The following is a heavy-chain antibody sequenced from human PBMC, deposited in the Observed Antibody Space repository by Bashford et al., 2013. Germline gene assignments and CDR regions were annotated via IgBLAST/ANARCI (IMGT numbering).Heavy chain of an antibody. D-gene: IGHD3-16*01. CDR3: ARSYGPTQIDY. J-gene: IGHJ4*02. V-gene: IGHV5-51*01. Sequence: GESLKISCRGSGYSFIHYGISWVRHMPGKGLEWMGIIYPGDSDTRYSPSFQGQVTISVDKSTNTAYLQWSSLKASDTAMYYCARSYGPTQIDYWGQGTLVTVSS. CDR2: IYPGDSDT. CDR1: GYSFIHYG.